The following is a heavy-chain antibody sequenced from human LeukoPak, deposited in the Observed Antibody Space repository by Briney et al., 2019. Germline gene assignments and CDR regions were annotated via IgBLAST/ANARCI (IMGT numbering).Heavy chain of an antibody. Sequence: SETLSLTCTVSGASVGSAGYYWSWIRRLPGGGLEWIGYVYYIDNTNYNPSLKSRVTMSVNPSKNQFSLNLHSVTAADTAMYYCARTQSQSGSYRYYFAYWGQGTLVTVSS. CDR3: ARTQSQSGSYRYYFAY. CDR2: VYYIDNT. CDR1: GASVGSAGYY. D-gene: IGHD1-26*01. J-gene: IGHJ4*02. V-gene: IGHV4-61*08.